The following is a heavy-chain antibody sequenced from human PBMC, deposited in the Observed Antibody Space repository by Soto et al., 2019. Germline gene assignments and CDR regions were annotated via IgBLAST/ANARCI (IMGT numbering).Heavy chain of an antibody. D-gene: IGHD3-10*01. V-gene: IGHV3-48*03. CDR2: ISSRSATR. J-gene: IGHJ4*02. Sequence: ESGGGLVQPGGSLRLSCAASGFTFENYEMNWVRQAPGKGLEWISYISSRSATRYYADSVKGRFTISRDNAKNSLYLQMSGLRAEDNGVYYCARLNYYNRGAFDYWGQGTLVTVSS. CDR3: ARLNYYNRGAFDY. CDR1: GFTFENYE.